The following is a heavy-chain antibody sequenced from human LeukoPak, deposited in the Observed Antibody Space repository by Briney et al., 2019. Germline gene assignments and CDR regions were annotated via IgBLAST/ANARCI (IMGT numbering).Heavy chain of an antibody. CDR1: GFTLSSYG. CDR2: ISYDGSNK. J-gene: IGHJ4*02. D-gene: IGHD2-2*02. V-gene: IGHV3-30*03. Sequence: PGGSLRLSCAASGFTLSSYGMHWVRQAPGKGLEWVAVISYDGSNKYYADSVKGRFTISRDNSKNTLYLQMNSLRAEDTAVYYCATLYGYFDYWGQGTLVTVSS. CDR3: ATLYGYFDY.